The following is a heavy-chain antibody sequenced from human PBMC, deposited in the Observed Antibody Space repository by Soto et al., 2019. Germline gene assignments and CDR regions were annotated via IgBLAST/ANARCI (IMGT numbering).Heavy chain of an antibody. V-gene: IGHV1-18*01. CDR2: ISAYNGNT. CDR3: AGRGDNWTYGPPYGMDV. D-gene: IGHD1-7*01. CDR1: GYTFTSYG. Sequence: QVQLVQSGAEVKKPGASVKVSCKASGYTFTSYGISWVRQAPGQGLEWMGWISAYNGNTNYAQKLQGRVTMTTDTSTRTAYMELRSLRSDDTAVYYCAGRGDNWTYGPPYGMDVWGQGTTVTVSS. J-gene: IGHJ6*02.